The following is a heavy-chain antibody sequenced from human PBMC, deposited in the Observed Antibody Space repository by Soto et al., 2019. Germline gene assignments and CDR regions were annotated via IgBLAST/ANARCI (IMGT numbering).Heavy chain of an antibody. D-gene: IGHD3-3*01. CDR2: IYWDDDK. V-gene: IGHV2-5*02. CDR3: AHRVLRAVFGLVTTTAIYFDF. CDR1: GFSLTTSGVG. Sequence: QITLNESGPTVVKPTEPLTLTCTFSGFSLTTSGVGVGWVRQSPVKAPEWLAFIYWDDDKRYSTSLKSRLTITKDPSKNQVVLTMANVDPADTATYYCAHRVLRAVFGLVTTTAIYFDFWGQGTPVVVSS. J-gene: IGHJ4*02.